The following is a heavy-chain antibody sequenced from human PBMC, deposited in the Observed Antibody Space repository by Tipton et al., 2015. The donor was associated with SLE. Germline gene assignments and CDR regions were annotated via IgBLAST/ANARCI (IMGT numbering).Heavy chain of an antibody. CDR2: IYHSGST. Sequence: TLSLTCAVSGGSISSSNWWSWVRQPPGKGLEWIGEIYHSGSTNYNPSLKSRVTISVDKSKNQFPLKLSSVTAADTAVYYCARAGRYYYGSGTFDYWGQGTLVTVS. J-gene: IGHJ4*02. V-gene: IGHV4-4*02. CDR3: ARAGRYYYGSGTFDY. CDR1: GGSISSSNW. D-gene: IGHD3-10*01.